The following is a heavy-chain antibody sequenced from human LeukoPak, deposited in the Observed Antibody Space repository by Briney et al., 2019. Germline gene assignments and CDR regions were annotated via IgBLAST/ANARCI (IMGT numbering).Heavy chain of an antibody. CDR2: ISSSSSYI. J-gene: IGHJ4*02. D-gene: IGHD3-10*01. Sequence: GGSLRLSCAASGFSFSSYSMNWVRQAPGKGLEWVSSISSSSSYIYYADSVKGRFTISRDNAKNSLYLQMNSLRAEDTAVYYCARGMVRGVIYYWGQGTLVTVSS. V-gene: IGHV3-21*01. CDR1: GFSFSSYS. CDR3: ARGMVRGVIYY.